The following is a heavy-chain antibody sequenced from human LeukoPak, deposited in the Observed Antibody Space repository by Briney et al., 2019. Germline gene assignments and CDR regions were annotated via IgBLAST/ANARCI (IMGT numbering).Heavy chain of an antibody. D-gene: IGHD6-19*01. Sequence: GGSLRLSCAASGVIFSRYSMNWARQAPGKGLEWVSYIGSSGSTIHYADSVKGRFTISRDNAKNSLYLQMNSLRDEDTAVYYCAREAVAGNYFDNWGQGSLVTVSS. CDR3: AREAVAGNYFDN. J-gene: IGHJ4*02. V-gene: IGHV3-48*02. CDR1: GVIFSRYS. CDR2: IGSSGSTI.